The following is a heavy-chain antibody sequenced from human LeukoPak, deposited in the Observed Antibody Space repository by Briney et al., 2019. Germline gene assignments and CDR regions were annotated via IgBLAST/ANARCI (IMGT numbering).Heavy chain of an antibody. J-gene: IGHJ4*02. CDR3: ARDPVPYYYDSSGYYYPHFDY. V-gene: IGHV1-18*01. D-gene: IGHD3-22*01. CDR1: GYTFTSDS. CDR2: ISAYNGNT. Sequence: ASVKVSCKASGYTFTSDSISWVRQAPGQGLEWMGWISAYNGNTNYAQKLQGRVTMTTDTSTSTAYMELRSLRSDDTAVYYCARDPVPYYYDSSGYYYPHFDYWGQGTLVTVSS.